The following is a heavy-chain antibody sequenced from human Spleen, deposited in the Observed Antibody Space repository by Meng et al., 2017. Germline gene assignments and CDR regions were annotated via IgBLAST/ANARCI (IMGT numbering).Heavy chain of an antibody. J-gene: IGHJ5*02. CDR2: INTNTGNP. CDR3: ARGVSAWYGYFDP. V-gene: IGHV7-4-1*02. CDR1: GYTFTNYG. D-gene: IGHD6-19*01. Sequence: ASVKVSCKTSGYTFTNYGISWVRQAPGQGLEWMGWINTNTGNPTYAQGFTGRFVFSLDTSVSTAYLQISSLKTEDTAVYYCARGVSAWYGYFDPWGQGTPVTVSS.